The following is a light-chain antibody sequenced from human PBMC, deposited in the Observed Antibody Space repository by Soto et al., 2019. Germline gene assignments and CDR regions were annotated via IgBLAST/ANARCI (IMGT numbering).Light chain of an antibody. V-gene: IGLV2-23*01. J-gene: IGLJ1*01. CDR3: FSFTSTNTHV. CDR2: ETS. CDR1: SSDFGSYKF. Sequence: QSALTQPASVSGSPGQSVTISCTGTSSDFGSYKFVSWYQHHPGTVPKVIIYETSKRPSGVSDRFSGSKSGNTASLTISGLKAEDEADYYCFSFTSTNTHVFGIGTKVTVL.